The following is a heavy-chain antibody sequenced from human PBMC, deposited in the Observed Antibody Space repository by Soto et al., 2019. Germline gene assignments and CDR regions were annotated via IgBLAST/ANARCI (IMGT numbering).Heavy chain of an antibody. CDR2: IYYSGST. CDR3: AKGYYYYGMDV. Sequence: SETLSLTCTVSGGSISSYYWSWIRQPPGKGLEWIGYIYYSGSTNYNPSLKSRVTISVDTSKNQFSLKLSSVTAADTAVYYCAKGYYYYGMDVWGQGTTVTVSS. J-gene: IGHJ6*02. CDR1: GGSISSYY. V-gene: IGHV4-59*08.